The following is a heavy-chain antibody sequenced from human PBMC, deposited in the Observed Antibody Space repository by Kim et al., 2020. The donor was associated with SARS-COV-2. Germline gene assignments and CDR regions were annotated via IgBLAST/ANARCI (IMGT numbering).Heavy chain of an antibody. CDR2: INHSGST. CDR1: GGSFSGYY. CDR3: ARGRSGYYSSSWYPLYNW. Sequence: SETLSLTCAVYGGSFSGYYWSWIRQPPGKGLEWIGEINHSGSTNYNPSLKSRVTISVDTSKNQFSLKLSSVTAADTAVYYCARGRSGYYSSSWYPLYNW. J-gene: IGHJ5*01. V-gene: IGHV4-34*01. D-gene: IGHD6-13*01.